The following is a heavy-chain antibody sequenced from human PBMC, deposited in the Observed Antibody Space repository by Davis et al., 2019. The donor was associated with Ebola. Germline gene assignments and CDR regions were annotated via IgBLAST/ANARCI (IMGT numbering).Heavy chain of an antibody. CDR2: IYHSGST. J-gene: IGHJ5*02. CDR3: ARWQLWLRNWFDP. D-gene: IGHD5-18*01. Sequence: SETLSLTRTVSGGSISSYYWSWIRQSPGKGLEWIGYIYHSGSTNYNPSLKSRVTISVDTSKNQFSLKLSSVTAADTAVYYCARWQLWLRNWFDPWGQGTLVTVSS. V-gene: IGHV4-59*12. CDR1: GGSISSYY.